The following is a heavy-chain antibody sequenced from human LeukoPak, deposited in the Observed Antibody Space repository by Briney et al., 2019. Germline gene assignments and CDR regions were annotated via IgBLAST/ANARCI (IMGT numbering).Heavy chain of an antibody. D-gene: IGHD3-22*01. CDR1: GGPISSGGYY. Sequence: SQTLSLTCTVSGGPISSGGYYWSWIRQHPGKGLEWIGYIYYSGSTYYNPSLKSRVTISVDTSKNQFSLKLSSVTAADTAVYYCARDESGYYLGYFDSWGQGTLVTVSS. CDR2: IYYSGST. J-gene: IGHJ4*02. V-gene: IGHV4-31*03. CDR3: ARDESGYYLGYFDS.